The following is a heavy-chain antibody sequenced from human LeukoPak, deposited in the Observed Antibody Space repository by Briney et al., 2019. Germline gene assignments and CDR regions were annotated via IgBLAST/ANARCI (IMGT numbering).Heavy chain of an antibody. J-gene: IGHJ5*02. Sequence: PSGTLSLTCAVYGGSFSGYYWSWIRQPPGKGLEWIGEINHSGSTNYNPSLKSRVTISVDTSKNQFSLKLSSVTAADTAVYYCARAGATVVTASNWFDPWGQGTLVTVSS. D-gene: IGHD2-21*02. CDR1: GGSFSGYY. CDR2: INHSGST. V-gene: IGHV4-34*01. CDR3: ARAGATVVTASNWFDP.